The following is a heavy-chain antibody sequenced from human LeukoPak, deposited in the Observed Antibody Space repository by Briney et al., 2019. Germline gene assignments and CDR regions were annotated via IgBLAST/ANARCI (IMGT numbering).Heavy chain of an antibody. J-gene: IGHJ3*02. CDR1: GFTFDDYA. CDR2: ISWNSGSI. V-gene: IGHV3-9*03. CDR3: AKAGRTYQPYDAFDI. D-gene: IGHD2-2*01. Sequence: GGSLRLSCAASGFTFDDYAMHWVRQAPGKGLEWVSGISWNSGSIGYADSVKGRLTISRDNAKTSLYVQINSLRAEDMALYDCAKAGRTYQPYDAFDIWGQGTMVTVSS.